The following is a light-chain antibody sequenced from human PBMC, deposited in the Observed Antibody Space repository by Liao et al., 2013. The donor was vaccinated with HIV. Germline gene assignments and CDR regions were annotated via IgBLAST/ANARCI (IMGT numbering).Light chain of an antibody. CDR1: KLGHKY. CDR3: QAWDSGIVI. Sequence: SYELTQPPSVSVSPGQTASITCSGDKLGHKYVCWYQQRPGQSPVVVMYEDDKRPSGIPERFSGSNSGNTATLTISGTQAMDEADYYCQAWDSGIVIFGGGTKLTVL. CDR2: EDD. J-gene: IGLJ2*01. V-gene: IGLV3-1*01.